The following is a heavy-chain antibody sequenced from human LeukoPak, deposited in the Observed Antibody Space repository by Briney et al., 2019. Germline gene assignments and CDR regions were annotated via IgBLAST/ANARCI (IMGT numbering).Heavy chain of an antibody. CDR2: IIPIFGTA. CDR3: ARDRYSSGWYSFDY. D-gene: IGHD6-19*01. Sequence: GASVKVSCKASGGTFSSYAISWVRQAPGQGLEWMGGIIPIFGTANYAQMFQGRVTITADESTSTAYMELSSLRSEDTAVYYCARDRYSSGWYSFDYWGQGTLVTVSS. V-gene: IGHV1-69*13. J-gene: IGHJ4*02. CDR1: GGTFSSYA.